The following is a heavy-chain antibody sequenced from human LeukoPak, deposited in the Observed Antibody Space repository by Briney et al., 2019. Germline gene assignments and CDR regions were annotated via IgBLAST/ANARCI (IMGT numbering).Heavy chain of an antibody. CDR1: GFSFDDYG. V-gene: IGHV3-9*01. J-gene: IGHJ4*02. CDR2: ISWNSGSI. CDR3: AKSRGGRDKYCFDH. D-gene: IGHD2-15*01. Sequence: PGGSLRLSCAASGFSFDDYGMHWVRHVPGKGLEWVSGISWNSGSIGYADSVKGRFTISGDNAKNSLHLQMSSLRAEDTALYYCAKSRGGRDKYCFDHWGQGTRVTVSS.